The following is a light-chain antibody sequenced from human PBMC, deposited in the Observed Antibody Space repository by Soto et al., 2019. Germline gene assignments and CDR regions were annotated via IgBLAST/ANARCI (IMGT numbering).Light chain of an antibody. V-gene: IGKV2-28*01. CDR3: MQALQIPPMYA. CDR2: LGS. CDR1: QSLLHSNGYNY. J-gene: IGKJ2*01. Sequence: DIVMTQSPLSLPVTPGEPASISCRSSQSLLHSNGYNYLDWYLQKPGQSPQLLIYLGSNRASGVPDRFGGSGSGTDFTLKISRVEAEDVGVYYCMQALQIPPMYAFGQGTKLEIK.